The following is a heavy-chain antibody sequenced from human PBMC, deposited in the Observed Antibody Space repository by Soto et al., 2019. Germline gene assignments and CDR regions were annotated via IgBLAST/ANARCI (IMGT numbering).Heavy chain of an antibody. J-gene: IGHJ4*02. CDR2: IYYSGRT. CDR1: GGSISSVDYY. V-gene: IGHV4-30-4*01. D-gene: IGHD3-10*01. Sequence: QVQLQESGPGLVKPSQTLSLTCTVSGGSISSVDYYWSWIRQPPGKGLEWIGYIYYSGRTYYNPSLKSRVTIAVDTSKNQFSLKLSSVTAADTAVYDCARERVVRGVIIPDYCGQGTLVTVSS. CDR3: ARERVVRGVIIPDY.